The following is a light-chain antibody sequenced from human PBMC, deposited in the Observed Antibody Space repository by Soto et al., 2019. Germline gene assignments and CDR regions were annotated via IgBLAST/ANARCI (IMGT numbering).Light chain of an antibody. CDR2: DVS. CDR3: SSYTTGSTYV. J-gene: IGLJ1*01. Sequence: QSALTQPASVSGSPGQSITISCTGTISDVGGYDYVSWYQQHPGKAPKLMIYDVSNRPSGVSNRFSGSKSGNTASLTISGLQADDEADYYCSSYTTGSTYVFGTGTKVTAL. V-gene: IGLV2-14*01. CDR1: ISDVGGYDY.